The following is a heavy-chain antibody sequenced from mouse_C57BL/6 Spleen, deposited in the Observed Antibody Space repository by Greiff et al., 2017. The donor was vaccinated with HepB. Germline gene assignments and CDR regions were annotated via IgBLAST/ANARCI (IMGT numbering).Heavy chain of an antibody. Sequence: EVQLQESGPGLVKPSQSLSLTCSVTGYSITSGYYWDWIRQFPGNKLEWMGYISYDGSNNYNPSLKNRISITRDTSKNQFFLKLNSVTTEDTATYYCARETGYWGQGTTLTVSS. CDR2: ISYDGSN. CDR1: GYSITSGYY. V-gene: IGHV3-6*01. CDR3: ARETGY. J-gene: IGHJ2*01.